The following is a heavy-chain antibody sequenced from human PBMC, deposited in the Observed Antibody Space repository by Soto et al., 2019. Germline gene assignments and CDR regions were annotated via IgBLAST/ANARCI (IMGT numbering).Heavy chain of an antibody. Sequence: EVQLVESGGGLVQPGGSLRLSCAASGFTFSSYEMNWVRQAPGKGLEWVSYISSSGSTIYYADSVKGRFTISRDNAKNSLYLQMNSLRAEDTAVYYCARDNSEYTRPFDYWGQGTLVTVSS. V-gene: IGHV3-48*03. CDR3: ARDNSEYTRPFDY. CDR2: ISSSGSTI. CDR1: GFTFSSYE. D-gene: IGHD5-18*01. J-gene: IGHJ4*02.